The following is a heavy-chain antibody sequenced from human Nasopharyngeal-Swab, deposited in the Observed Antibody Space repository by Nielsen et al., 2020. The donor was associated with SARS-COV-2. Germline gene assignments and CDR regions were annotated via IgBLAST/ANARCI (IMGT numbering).Heavy chain of an antibody. Sequence: GGSLRLSCAASGLTFSSYEMNWVRQAPGKGLEWVSYISSSGSTIYYADSVKGRFTISRDNAKNSLYLQMNSLRAEDTAVYYCARDQGRYSSGWYLDYWGQGTLVTVSS. CDR3: ARDQGRYSSGWYLDY. J-gene: IGHJ4*02. CDR1: GLTFSSYE. D-gene: IGHD6-19*01. V-gene: IGHV3-48*03. CDR2: ISSSGSTI.